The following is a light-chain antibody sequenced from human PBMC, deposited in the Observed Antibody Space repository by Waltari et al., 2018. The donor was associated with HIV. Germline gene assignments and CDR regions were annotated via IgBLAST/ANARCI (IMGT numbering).Light chain of an antibody. Sequence: QSVLTQPPSVSGAPGQRVTICCTGSSTNSGAGADVDWYQQPPGTAPNRLIYGNANRPSGVPDRFSASRSGSSASLAITGLQAEDEADYYCHSYDSSLSGSVVGGGTKLTVL. J-gene: IGLJ3*02. CDR2: GNA. CDR1: STNSGAGAD. CDR3: HSYDSSLSGSV. V-gene: IGLV1-40*01.